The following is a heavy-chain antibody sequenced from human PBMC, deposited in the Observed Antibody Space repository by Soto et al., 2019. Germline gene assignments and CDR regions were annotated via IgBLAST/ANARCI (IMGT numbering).Heavy chain of an antibody. D-gene: IGHD2-2*01. J-gene: IGHJ4*02. CDR1: GYTLTGLS. CDR2: FDPEDGET. CDR3: ATGERYCSSTSCSIFDY. Sequence: ASVKVSCKVSGYTLTGLSMHWVRQAPGKGLEWMGGFDPEDGETIYAQKFQGRVTMTEDTSTDTAYMELSSLRSEDTAVYYCATGERYCSSTSCSIFDYWGQGTLVTVSS. V-gene: IGHV1-24*01.